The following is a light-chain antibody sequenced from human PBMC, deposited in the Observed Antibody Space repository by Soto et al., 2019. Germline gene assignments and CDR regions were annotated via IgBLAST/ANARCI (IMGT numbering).Light chain of an antibody. V-gene: IGKV3-11*01. J-gene: IGKJ1*01. CDR2: DAS. CDR1: QSVDRY. CDR3: QQRSNWPPRT. Sequence: EVVLTQSPDTLSLSPGETATLSCRASQSVDRYVAWYQQKVGQAPRLLIYDASNRATGIPARFSGSGSGTDFTLTISSLEPEDFAVYYCQQRSNWPPRTFGQGTKVDIK.